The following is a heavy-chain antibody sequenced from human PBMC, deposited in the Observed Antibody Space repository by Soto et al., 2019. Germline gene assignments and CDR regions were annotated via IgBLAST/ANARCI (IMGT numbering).Heavy chain of an antibody. Sequence: ASVKVSCNASGYTFTSYGISWVRQAPGQGLEWMGWISAYNGNTNYAQKLQGRVTMTTDTSTSTAYMELRSLRSDDTAVYYCARDGKQWLVKPRWFDPWGQGTLVTVSS. V-gene: IGHV1-18*01. CDR3: ARDGKQWLVKPRWFDP. J-gene: IGHJ5*02. D-gene: IGHD6-19*01. CDR2: ISAYNGNT. CDR1: GYTFTSYG.